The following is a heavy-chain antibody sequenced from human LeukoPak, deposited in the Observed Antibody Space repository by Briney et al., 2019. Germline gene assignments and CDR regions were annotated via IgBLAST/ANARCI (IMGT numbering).Heavy chain of an antibody. Sequence: PGGSLRLSCAASGFTFSNAWMSWVRQAPGKGLEWVSGISGSGGSTYYADSVKGRFTISRDNSKNTLYLQMNSLRAEDTAVYYCAKAPLFGVVIIPGNWFDPWGQGTLVTVSS. CDR2: ISGSGGST. J-gene: IGHJ5*02. CDR1: GFTFSNAW. CDR3: AKAPLFGVVIIPGNWFDP. D-gene: IGHD3-3*01. V-gene: IGHV3-23*01.